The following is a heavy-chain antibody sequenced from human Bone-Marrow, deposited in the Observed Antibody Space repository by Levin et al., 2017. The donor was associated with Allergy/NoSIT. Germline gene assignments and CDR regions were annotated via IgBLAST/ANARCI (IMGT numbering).Heavy chain of an antibody. D-gene: IGHD6-19*01. V-gene: IGHV3-23*01. Sequence: GESLKISCAASGFTFSSYAMSWVRQAPGKGLEWVSAISGSGGSTYYADSVKGRFTISRDNSKNTLYLQMNSLRAEDTAVYYCAKLIREQDQWLIFDYWGQGTLVTVSS. CDR1: GFTFSSYA. J-gene: IGHJ4*02. CDR2: ISGSGGST. CDR3: AKLIREQDQWLIFDY.